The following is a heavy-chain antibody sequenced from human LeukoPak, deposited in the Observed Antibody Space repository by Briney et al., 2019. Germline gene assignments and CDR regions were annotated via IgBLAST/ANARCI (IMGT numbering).Heavy chain of an antibody. CDR3: ARTYITGTHPNPGFGDFAPTGFDY. D-gene: IGHD1-7*01. V-gene: IGHV1-46*01. J-gene: IGHJ4*02. CDR1: GYTFTSYY. CDR2: INPSGGST. Sequence: ASVKVSCKASGYTFTSYYMHWVRQAPGQGLEWMGIINPSGGSTSYAQKFQGRVTMTRDTSTSTVYMELSSLRSEDTAVYYCARTYITGTHPNPGFGDFAPTGFDYWGQGTLVTVSS.